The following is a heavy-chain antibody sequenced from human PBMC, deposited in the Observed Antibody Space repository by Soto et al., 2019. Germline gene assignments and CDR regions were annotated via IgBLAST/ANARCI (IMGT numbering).Heavy chain of an antibody. CDR3: AKDVDKIVVVPAAEPNYYYYYYMDV. CDR1: GFTFSSYA. CDR2: ISGSGGST. Sequence: GGSLRLSCAASGFTFSSYAMSWVRQAPGKGLEWVSAISGSGGSTYYADSVKGRFTISRDNSKNTLYLQMNSLRAEDTAVYYCAKDVDKIVVVPAAEPNYYYYYYMDVWGKGTTVTVSS. D-gene: IGHD2-2*01. V-gene: IGHV3-23*01. J-gene: IGHJ6*03.